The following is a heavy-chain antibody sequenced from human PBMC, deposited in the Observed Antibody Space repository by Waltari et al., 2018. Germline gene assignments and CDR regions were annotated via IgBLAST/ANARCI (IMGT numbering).Heavy chain of an antibody. CDR2: ISSSSSYI. D-gene: IGHD6-13*01. Sequence: LAWVSSISSSSSYIYYADSVKGRFTISRDNAKNSLYLQMNSLRAEDTAVYYCARESSSSWYFDYWGQGTLVTVSS. CDR3: ARESSSSWYFDY. V-gene: IGHV3-21*01. J-gene: IGHJ4*02.